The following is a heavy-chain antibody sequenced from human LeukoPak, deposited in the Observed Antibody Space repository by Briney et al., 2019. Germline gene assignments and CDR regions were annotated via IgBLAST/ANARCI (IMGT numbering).Heavy chain of an antibody. V-gene: IGHV4-59*11. CDR1: GGSISSHY. CDR2: IYYSGST. D-gene: IGHD4-11*01. Sequence: SETLSLTCTVSGGSISSHYWSWIRQPPGKGLEWIGYIYYSGSTNYNPSLKSRVTISVDTSKNQFSLKLSSVTAADTAVYYCARNDYSNAVDYWGQETLVTVSS. J-gene: IGHJ4*02. CDR3: ARNDYSNAVDY.